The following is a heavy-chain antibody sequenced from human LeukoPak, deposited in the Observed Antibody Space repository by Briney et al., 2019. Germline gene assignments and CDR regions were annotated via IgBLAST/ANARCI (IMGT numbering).Heavy chain of an antibody. D-gene: IGHD6-19*01. CDR1: GYIFTNYA. V-gene: IGHV1-18*01. CDR2: INPNSGGT. Sequence: ASVKVSCKASGYIFTNYAINWVRQAPGQGLEWMGWINPNSGGTNYAQKLQGRVTMTTDTSTSTAYMELRSLRSDDTAVYYCARVGYSSGWSGRAFDIWGQGTMVTVSS. J-gene: IGHJ3*02. CDR3: ARVGYSSGWSGRAFDI.